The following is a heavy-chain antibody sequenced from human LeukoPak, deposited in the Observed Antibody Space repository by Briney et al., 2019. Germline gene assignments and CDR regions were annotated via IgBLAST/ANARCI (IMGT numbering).Heavy chain of an antibody. V-gene: IGHV3-64D*06. J-gene: IGHJ4*02. CDR1: GFAFSSFA. CDR2: IYSDGSRT. CDR3: VKSPGSGWPV. Sequence: GGSLRLSCAASGFAFSSFAMHWVRQAPGKGLEYLSAIYSDGSRTYYADSVKGRFTISRDNSKNTLYFEMSSLRVEDTAVYYCVKSPGSGWPVWGQGTLLTVSS. D-gene: IGHD6-19*01.